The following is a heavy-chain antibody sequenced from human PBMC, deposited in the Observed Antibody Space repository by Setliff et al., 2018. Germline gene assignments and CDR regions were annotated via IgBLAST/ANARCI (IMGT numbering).Heavy chain of an antibody. V-gene: IGHV4-34*11. Sequence: SETLSLTCAVYGGSFSGYYWSWIRQPPGKGLEWIGSIYYSGSTYCNPSLESRVTISVDTSKNQVSLKLTSATVADTAVYYCARDCWGSLDYWGQGILVTVSS. CDR3: ARDCWGSLDY. D-gene: IGHD7-27*01. J-gene: IGHJ4*02. CDR1: GGSFSGYY. CDR2: IYYSGST.